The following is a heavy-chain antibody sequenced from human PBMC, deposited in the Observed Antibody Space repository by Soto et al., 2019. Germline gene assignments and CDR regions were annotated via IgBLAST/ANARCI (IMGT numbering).Heavy chain of an antibody. CDR2: IYYSGST. CDR3: ARSAGYDTPFDY. CDR1: GGSISSGDYY. J-gene: IGHJ4*02. Sequence: SETLSLTCTVSGGSISSGDYYWSWIRQPPGKGLEWIGYIYYSGSTYYNPSLKSRVTISVDTSKNQFSLKLSSVTAADTAAYYCARSAGYDTPFDYWGQGTLVTVSS. V-gene: IGHV4-30-4*01. D-gene: IGHD5-12*01.